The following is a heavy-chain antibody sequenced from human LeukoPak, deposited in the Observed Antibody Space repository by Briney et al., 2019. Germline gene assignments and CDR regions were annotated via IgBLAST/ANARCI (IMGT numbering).Heavy chain of an antibody. V-gene: IGHV3-20*04. J-gene: IGHJ3*01. CDR2: INWNGGST. CDR1: GFTFDDYG. CDR3: ARLVPTATASDAFDV. D-gene: IGHD2-2*01. Sequence: GGSLRLSCAASGFTFDDYGMSWVRQAPGKGLEWVSGINWNGGSTGYADSMKGRFTISRDNAKNSLHLQMDSLRAEDTAVYYCARLVPTATASDAFDVWGQGTMVTVSS.